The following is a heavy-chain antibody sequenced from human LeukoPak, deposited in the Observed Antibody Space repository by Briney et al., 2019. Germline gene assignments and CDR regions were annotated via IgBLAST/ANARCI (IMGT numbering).Heavy chain of an antibody. CDR2: IYTSGST. V-gene: IGHV4-4*07. Sequence: PSETLSLTCTVSGGSISSYYWSWVRQPAGKGLEWIGRIYTSGSTNYNPSLKSRVTISVDTSKNQFSLKLSSVTAADTAVYYCARDHPSGGYSSGWYPFDAFDIWGQGTMVTVSS. J-gene: IGHJ3*02. CDR1: GGSISSYY. D-gene: IGHD6-19*01. CDR3: ARDHPSGGYSSGWYPFDAFDI.